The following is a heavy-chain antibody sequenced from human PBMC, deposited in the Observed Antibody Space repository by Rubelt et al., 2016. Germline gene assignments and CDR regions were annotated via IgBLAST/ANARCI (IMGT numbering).Heavy chain of an antibody. CDR3: VFDF. CDR2: LSGSGGST. Sequence: VQLVESGGGVVQPGASLRLSCAASGFTFSSYAMSWVRQAPGKGLELVSALSGSGGSTYYADSVKGRFTSSRDNSRNTLFLQMNSLRAEDTALYYCVFDFWGQGTRVTVSS. V-gene: IGHV3-23*04. CDR1: GFTFSSYA. J-gene: IGHJ4*02.